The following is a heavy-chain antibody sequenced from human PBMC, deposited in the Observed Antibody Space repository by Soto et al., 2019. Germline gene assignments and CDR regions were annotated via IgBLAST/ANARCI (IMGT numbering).Heavy chain of an antibody. V-gene: IGHV1-69*13. CDR3: AREASFGVVTFDY. Sequence: SVKVSCKASGGTFSSYAISWVRQAPGQGLEWMGGIIPIFGTANYAQKFQGRVTITADESTSTAYMELSSLRSEDTAVYYCAREASFGVVTFDYWGQGTLVTVSS. D-gene: IGHD3-3*01. CDR1: GGTFSSYA. CDR2: IIPIFGTA. J-gene: IGHJ4*02.